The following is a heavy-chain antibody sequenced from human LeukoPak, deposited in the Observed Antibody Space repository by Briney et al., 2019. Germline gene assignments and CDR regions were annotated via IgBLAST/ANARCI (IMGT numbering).Heavy chain of an antibody. J-gene: IGHJ3*02. CDR1: GFTFSSYA. CDR2: ISGSGGST. CDR3: AKLMEVITVNDAFDI. Sequence: GGSLRLSCAASGFTFSSYAMSWVRQAPGKGLDWVSAISGSGGSTYYADSVKGRFTISRDNSKNTLYLQMNSLRAEDTAVYYCAKLMEVITVNDAFDIWGQGTMVTVSS. D-gene: IGHD3-10*01. V-gene: IGHV3-23*01.